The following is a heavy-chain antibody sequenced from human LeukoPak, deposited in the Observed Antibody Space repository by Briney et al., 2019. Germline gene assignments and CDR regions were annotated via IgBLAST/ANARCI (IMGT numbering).Heavy chain of an antibody. CDR2: IYTSGRT. J-gene: IGHJ4*02. CDR1: GASISSYS. D-gene: IGHD4-11*01. CDR3: ARLSTVTTSFDY. Sequence: SETLSLTCIVSGASISSYSWSWIRQPAGKGLEWIGRIYTSGRTYYNPSLKSRVSMSVDTSKNQFSLKLSSVTAADTAVYYCARLSTVTTSFDYWGQGTLVTVSS. V-gene: IGHV4-4*07.